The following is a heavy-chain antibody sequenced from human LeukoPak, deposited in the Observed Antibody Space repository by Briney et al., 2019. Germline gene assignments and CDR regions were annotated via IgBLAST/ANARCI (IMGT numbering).Heavy chain of an antibody. CDR1: GGSISSSSYY. Sequence: PSGTLSLTCTVSGGSISSSSYYWGWIRQPPGKGLEWIGSIYYSGSTYYNPSLKSRVTISVDTSKNQFSLKLSSVTAADTAVYYCARRGGSYYSDYWGQGTLVTVSS. CDR3: ARRGGSYYSDY. CDR2: IYYSGST. J-gene: IGHJ4*02. V-gene: IGHV4-39*01. D-gene: IGHD1-26*01.